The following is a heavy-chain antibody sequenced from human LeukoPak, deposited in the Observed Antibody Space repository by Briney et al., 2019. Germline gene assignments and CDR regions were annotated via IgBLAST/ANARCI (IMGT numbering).Heavy chain of an antibody. J-gene: IGHJ3*02. CDR3: ARDTWDVGIHEMVAFDI. Sequence: GSSVKVSCKASGGTFSSYAISWVRQAPGQGLEWMGGIIPIFGTANYAQKFQGRVTITTDESTSTAYMELSSLRSEDTAVYYCARDTWDVGIHEMVAFDIWGQGTMVTVSS. CDR2: IIPIFGTA. CDR1: GGTFSSYA. V-gene: IGHV1-69*05. D-gene: IGHD5-24*01.